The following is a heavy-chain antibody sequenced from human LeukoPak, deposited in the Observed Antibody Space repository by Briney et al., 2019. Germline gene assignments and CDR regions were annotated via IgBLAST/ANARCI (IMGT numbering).Heavy chain of an antibody. Sequence: SETLSLTYTVSRGSIRSYYWTWIRQPPGKGLEWIGYIYYSGSTNYNPSLKSRVTISVDTSKNQISLQLRSVTAADTAVYYCARDLAFYDTNGLPDAFDVWGQGTMVTVSS. CDR3: ARDLAFYDTNGLPDAFDV. V-gene: IGHV4-59*01. D-gene: IGHD3-22*01. J-gene: IGHJ3*01. CDR1: RGSIRSYY. CDR2: IYYSGST.